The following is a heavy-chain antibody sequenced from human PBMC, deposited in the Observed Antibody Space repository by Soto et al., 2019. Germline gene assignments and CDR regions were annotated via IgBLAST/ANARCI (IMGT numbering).Heavy chain of an antibody. J-gene: IGHJ6*02. CDR2: IVVGSGNT. CDR3: AAESSSSSWSAYYYGMDV. Sequence: PLKVSCKASGFSFSVSAVQRGRQARGQRLEWIGWIVVGSGNTNYAQKFQERVTITGDMSTSTAYMELSSLRSEDTAVYYCAAESSSSSWSAYYYGMDVWGQGTTLTVSS. D-gene: IGHD6-13*01. V-gene: IGHV1-58*01. CDR1: GFSFSVSA.